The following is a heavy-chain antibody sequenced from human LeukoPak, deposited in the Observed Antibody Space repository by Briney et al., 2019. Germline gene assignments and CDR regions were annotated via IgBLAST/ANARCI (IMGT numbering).Heavy chain of an antibody. CDR2: ISSSSSYI. CDR3: ARDLGSTSCFDY. J-gene: IGHJ4*02. CDR1: GFTFSSYS. V-gene: IGHV3-21*01. D-gene: IGHD2-2*01. Sequence: PGESLRLSCAASGFTFSSYSLNWVRQAPGKGLEWVSSISSSSSYIYYADSVRGRFTISRDNAKNSLYLQMNSLRAEDTAVYYCARDLGSTSCFDYWGQGTLVTVSS.